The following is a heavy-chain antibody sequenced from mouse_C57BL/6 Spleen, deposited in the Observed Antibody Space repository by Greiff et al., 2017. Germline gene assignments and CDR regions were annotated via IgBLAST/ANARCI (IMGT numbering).Heavy chain of an antibody. CDR3: ARGYYDYDDPFAY. CDR2: ISYDGSN. D-gene: IGHD2-4*01. CDR1: CYSITSGYY. J-gene: IGHJ3*01. V-gene: IGHV3-6*01. Sequence: ESGPGLVKPSQSLSLTCSVTCYSITSGYYWNWIRQFPGNKLEWMGYISYDGSNNYNPSLKNRISITRDTSKNQFFLKLNSVTTEDTATYYCARGYYDYDDPFAYWGQGTLVTVSA.